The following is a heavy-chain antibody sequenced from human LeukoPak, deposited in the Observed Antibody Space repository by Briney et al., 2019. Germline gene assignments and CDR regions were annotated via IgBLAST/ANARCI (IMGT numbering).Heavy chain of an antibody. J-gene: IGHJ4*02. V-gene: IGHV1-46*01. CDR1: GYTFTSYY. CDR2: INPSGGST. Sequence: GASVKVSCKASGYTFTSYYMHWVRQAPGQGLEWMGIINPSGGSTSYAQKFQGRVTMTRDTSTSTVYMELSSLRSEDTAVYYCAKEGLYYYDSSAWCDYWGQGTLVTVSS. CDR3: AKEGLYYYDSSAWCDY. D-gene: IGHD3-22*01.